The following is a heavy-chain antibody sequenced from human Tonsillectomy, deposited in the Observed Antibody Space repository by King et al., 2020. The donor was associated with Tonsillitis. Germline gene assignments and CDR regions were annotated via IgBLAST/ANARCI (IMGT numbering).Heavy chain of an antibody. CDR1: GFTFDDYA. V-gene: IGHV3-9*01. D-gene: IGHD3-3*01. CDR3: AKGGTLFGLLITYDSSDMDA. CDR2: ISGSSVGI. Sequence: VQLVESGGGLVQPGRSLRLSCAASGFTFDDYAMNWVRQAPGKGLEWVSGISGSSVGIHYADSVKGRFTISRDNAKNSLYLQMNNLKPEDTALYYCAKGGTLFGLLITYDSSDMDAWGKGTTVTVSS. J-gene: IGHJ6*03.